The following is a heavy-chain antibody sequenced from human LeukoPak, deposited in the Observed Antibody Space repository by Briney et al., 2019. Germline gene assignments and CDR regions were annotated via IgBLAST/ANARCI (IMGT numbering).Heavy chain of an antibody. J-gene: IGHJ4*02. V-gene: IGHV3-21*06. D-gene: IGHD3-3*01. CDR3: ARDWRYSFDH. CDR2: ISSSSGSI. Sequence: GGSLRLSCAASGFTFSRNSMNWVRQAPGKGLEWVSSISSSSGSIYYADSVKGRFTVSRDNAKNSLYLQMNSLRAEDTAVYYCARDWRYSFDHWGLGTLVTVSS. CDR1: GFTFSRNS.